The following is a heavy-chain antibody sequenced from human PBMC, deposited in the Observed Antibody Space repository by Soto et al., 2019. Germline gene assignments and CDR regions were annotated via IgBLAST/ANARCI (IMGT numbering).Heavy chain of an antibody. CDR1: GFTFDDYA. D-gene: IGHD6-13*01. CDR2: ISWNSGSI. V-gene: IGHV3-9*01. Sequence: EVQLVESGGGLVQPGRSLRLSCAASGFTFDDYAMHWVRQAPGKGLEWVSGISWNSGSIGYADSVKGRFTISRDNAKNSLYLQMNSLRAEDTALYYCAKGLGIAAADSYYFDYWGQGTLVTVSS. J-gene: IGHJ4*02. CDR3: AKGLGIAAADSYYFDY.